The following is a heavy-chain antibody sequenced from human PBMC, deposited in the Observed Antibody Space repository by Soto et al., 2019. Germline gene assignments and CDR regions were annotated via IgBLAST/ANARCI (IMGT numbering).Heavy chain of an antibody. D-gene: IGHD2-2*03. J-gene: IGHJ6*02. CDR3: ARWIVTPYIYYYGLDV. CDR1: GFTFSNYA. Sequence: EVLLLESGGGLVQPGGSLRLSCAASGFTFSNYAMTWVRQAPGKGLEWVSAINGGGDTTHYADSVKGRFTTSRDNSENTVDLQMITLRNEDTAVYYCARWIVTPYIYYYGLDVWGQGTKVSVSS. CDR2: INGGGDTT. V-gene: IGHV3-23*01.